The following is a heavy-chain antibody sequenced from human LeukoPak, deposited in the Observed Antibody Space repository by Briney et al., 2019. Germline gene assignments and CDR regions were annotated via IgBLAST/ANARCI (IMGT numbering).Heavy chain of an antibody. Sequence: QSGGSLRLSCAASGFTFSSYAMSWVRQAPGKGLEWVSAISGSGGSTYYADSVKGRFTISRDNSKNTLYLQMNSLRIEDTAVYYCARGLSPHNWFDPWGQGTLSPSLQ. CDR2: ISGSGGST. CDR1: GFTFSSYA. D-gene: IGHD2/OR15-2a*01. V-gene: IGHV3-23*01. CDR3: ARGLSPHNWFDP. J-gene: IGHJ5*02.